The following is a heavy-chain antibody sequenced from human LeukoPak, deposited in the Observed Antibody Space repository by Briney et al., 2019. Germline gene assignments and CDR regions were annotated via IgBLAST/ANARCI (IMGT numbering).Heavy chain of an antibody. CDR2: ISRNSGKR. CDR3: AKGGRSGTYALVS. D-gene: IGHD3-10*01. V-gene: IGHV3-9*01. CDR1: GFKFDDYA. Sequence: GGSLRLSCAASGFKFDDYAMFWVRQAPGKGLEWVSGISRNSGKRGYADSVKGRFTISRDNAKNSLYLQMNSLRAEDTALYYCAKGGRSGTYALVSWGQGTLVTVSS. J-gene: IGHJ4*02.